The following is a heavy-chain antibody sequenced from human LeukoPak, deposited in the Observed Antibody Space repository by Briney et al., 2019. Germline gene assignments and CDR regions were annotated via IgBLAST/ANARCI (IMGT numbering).Heavy chain of an antibody. CDR3: ARALGSYDSSGYYYFGLFDY. CDR1: GGSFSGYY. J-gene: IGHJ4*02. Sequence: NPSETLSLTCAVYGGSFSGYYWSWIRQPPGKGLEWIGEINHSGSTNYNPSLKSRVTISVDTSKNQFSLKLSSVTAADTAVYYCARALGSYDSSGYYYFGLFDYWGQGTLVTVSS. CDR2: INHSGST. D-gene: IGHD3-22*01. V-gene: IGHV4-34*01.